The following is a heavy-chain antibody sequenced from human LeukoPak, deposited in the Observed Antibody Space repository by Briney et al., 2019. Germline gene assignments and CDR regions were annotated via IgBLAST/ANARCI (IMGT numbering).Heavy chain of an antibody. Sequence: ASVKVSCKASGYTFTSYYMHWVRQAPGQGLECMGIINPSGASTSYAQKFQGRVTMTRDMSTSTVYMELSSPRSEDTAVYYCARVRYYDSSGYYYIDLFDYWGQGTLVTVSS. CDR3: ARVRYYDSSGYYYIDLFDY. CDR2: INPSGAST. V-gene: IGHV1-46*01. J-gene: IGHJ4*02. D-gene: IGHD3-22*01. CDR1: GYTFTSYY.